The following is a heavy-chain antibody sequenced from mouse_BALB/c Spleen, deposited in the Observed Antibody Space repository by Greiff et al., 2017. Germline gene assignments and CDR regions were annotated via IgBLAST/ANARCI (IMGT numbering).Heavy chain of an antibody. CDR2: ISYDGSN. J-gene: IGHJ3*01. V-gene: IGHV3-6*01. Sequence: EVQLQESGPGLVKPSQSLSLTCSVTGYSITSGYYWNWIRQFPGNKLEWMGYISYDGSNNYNPSLKNRISITRDTSKNQFFLQLNSVTTEDTATYYCASSNWDAGFAYWGQGTLVTVSA. CDR1: GYSITSGYY. D-gene: IGHD4-1*01. CDR3: ASSNWDAGFAY.